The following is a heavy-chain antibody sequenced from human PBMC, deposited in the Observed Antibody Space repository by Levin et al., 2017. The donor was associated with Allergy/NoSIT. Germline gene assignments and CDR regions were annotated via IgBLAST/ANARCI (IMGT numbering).Heavy chain of an antibody. J-gene: IGHJ3*02. CDR2: ISASGGNT. D-gene: IGHD2-2*01. V-gene: IGHV3-23*01. CDR3: AKMGYCSSASCYSAFDI. Sequence: SCVASGFTFKNSAMNWIRQAPGKGLEWVSIISASGGNTYYADSVEGRFTISRDNSENTLYLQMNSLRAEDTAIYYCAKMGYCSSASCYSAFDIWGQGTMVTVSS. CDR1: GFTFKNSA.